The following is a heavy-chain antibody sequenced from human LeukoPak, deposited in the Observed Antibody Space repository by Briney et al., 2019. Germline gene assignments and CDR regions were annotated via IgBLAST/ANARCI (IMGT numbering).Heavy chain of an antibody. CDR1: GYTFTSYG. Sequence: GASVKVSCKASGYTFTSYGISWVRQAPGQGLEWMGRIIPILGIANYAQKFQGRVTITADKSTSTAYMELSSLRSEDTAVYYCAGGAGGDAFDIWGQGTMVTVSS. V-gene: IGHV1-69*04. J-gene: IGHJ3*02. CDR2: IIPILGIA. D-gene: IGHD4-23*01. CDR3: AGGAGGDAFDI.